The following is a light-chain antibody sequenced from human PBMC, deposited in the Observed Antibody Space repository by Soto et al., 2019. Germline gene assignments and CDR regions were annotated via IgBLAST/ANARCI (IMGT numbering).Light chain of an antibody. CDR3: FSYTSSGTYV. CDR1: SSDVGNYKY. Sequence: LTQPASVSGSPGQSITISCTGTSSDVGNYKYVSWYQQHPGKAPKLMIYEVSNRPSGVSNRFPGSKSGNTASLTISGLQAEDETDYYCFSYTSSGTYVFGTGTRSPS. CDR2: EVS. V-gene: IGLV2-14*01. J-gene: IGLJ1*01.